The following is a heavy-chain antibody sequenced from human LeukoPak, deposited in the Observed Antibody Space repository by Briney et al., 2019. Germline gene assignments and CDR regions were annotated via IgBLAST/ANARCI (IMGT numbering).Heavy chain of an antibody. D-gene: IGHD5-18*01. V-gene: IGHV1-69*13. CDR1: GGTFSSYA. J-gene: IGHJ4*02. CDR2: IIPIFGTA. Sequence: GASVKVSCKASGGTFSSYAISWVRQALGQGLEWMGGIIPIFGTANYAQKFQGRVTITADESTSTAYMELSSLRSEDTAVYYCARDRRGYSYGYYFDYWGQGTLVTVSS. CDR3: ARDRRGYSYGYYFDY.